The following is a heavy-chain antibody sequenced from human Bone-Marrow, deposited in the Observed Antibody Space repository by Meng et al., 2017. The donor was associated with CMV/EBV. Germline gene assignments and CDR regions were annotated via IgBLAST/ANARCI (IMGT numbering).Heavy chain of an antibody. CDR2: IYPGDSAT. Sequence: SCSGSGYSFTTCWIGWVRQMPGTGLEWMGVIYPGDSATKYSPSFQGQVTISADKSISTVYLQWSSLKASDTAMYFCARRGIQLWFDPWGQGTLVTVSS. CDR3: ARRGIQLWFDP. V-gene: IGHV5-51*01. D-gene: IGHD5-24*01. J-gene: IGHJ5*02. CDR1: GYSFTTCW.